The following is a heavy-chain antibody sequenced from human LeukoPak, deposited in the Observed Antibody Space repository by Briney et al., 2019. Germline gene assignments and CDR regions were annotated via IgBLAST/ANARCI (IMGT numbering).Heavy chain of an antibody. CDR2: IYYSGST. Sequence: PSETLSLTCTVSGGSISSYYWSWIRQPPGKGLEWIGYIYYSGSTNYNPSLKSRVTISVDTSKNQFSLKLSSVTAADTAVYYCARLRGRSYVPGAFDIWGQGTMVTVSS. V-gene: IGHV4-59*12. J-gene: IGHJ3*02. CDR1: GGSISSYY. CDR3: ARLRGRSYVPGAFDI. D-gene: IGHD3-16*01.